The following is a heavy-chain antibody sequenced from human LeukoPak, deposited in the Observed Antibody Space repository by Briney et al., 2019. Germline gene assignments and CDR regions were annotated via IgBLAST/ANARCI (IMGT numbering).Heavy chain of an antibody. Sequence: PSETLSLTCSVSGGSISSYYWSWIRQTPGKGLEWIGYILYSGTTTNYNPSLKSRVTISVDTSKNQFSLKLSSVTAADTAVYYCARVGDWNDLVYWGQGTLVTVSS. J-gene: IGHJ4*02. CDR1: GGSISSYY. D-gene: IGHD1-1*01. CDR3: ARVGDWNDLVY. V-gene: IGHV4-59*01. CDR2: ILYSGTTT.